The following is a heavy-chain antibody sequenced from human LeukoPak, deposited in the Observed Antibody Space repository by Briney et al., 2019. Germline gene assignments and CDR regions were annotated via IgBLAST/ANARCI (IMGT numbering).Heavy chain of an antibody. D-gene: IGHD2-15*01. CDR1: GYTFTSYD. J-gene: IGHJ4*02. CDR3: ARGAPQEYCSGGSCPYFDY. Sequence: GASVKVSCKASGYTFTSYDFNWVRQATGQGLEWMGWMNPNSGNTGYAQKFQGRLTMTRNTSINTAHMEVSSLISEDTAVYYCARGAPQEYCSGGSCPYFDYWGQGTLVTVSS. V-gene: IGHV1-8*01. CDR2: MNPNSGNT.